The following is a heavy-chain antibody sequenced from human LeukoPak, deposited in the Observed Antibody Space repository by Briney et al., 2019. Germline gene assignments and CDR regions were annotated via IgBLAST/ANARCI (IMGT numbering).Heavy chain of an antibody. CDR3: ARDHIVATIRAFDI. J-gene: IGHJ3*02. CDR1: GGSISSYY. V-gene: IGHV4-59*12. CDR2: IYYSGST. D-gene: IGHD5-12*01. Sequence: SETLSLTCTVSGGSISSYYWSWIRQPPGKGLEWIGYIYYSGSTNYNPSLKSRVTISVDTSKNQFSLKLSSVTAADTAVYYCARDHIVATIRAFDIWGQGTMVTVSS.